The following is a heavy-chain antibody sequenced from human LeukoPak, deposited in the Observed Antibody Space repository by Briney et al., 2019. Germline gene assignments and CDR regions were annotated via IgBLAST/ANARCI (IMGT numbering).Heavy chain of an antibody. CDR1: GFTFSSYV. CDR3: AKEAANALRYFDWLFAPFDY. V-gene: IGHV3-30*02. Sequence: GGSLRLSCAASGFTFSSYVMSWVRQAPGKGLEWVAFIRYDGSNKYYADSVKGRFTISRDNSKNTLYLQMNSLRAKDTAVYYCAKEAANALRYFDWLFAPFDYWGQGTLVTVSS. D-gene: IGHD3-9*01. J-gene: IGHJ4*02. CDR2: IRYDGSNK.